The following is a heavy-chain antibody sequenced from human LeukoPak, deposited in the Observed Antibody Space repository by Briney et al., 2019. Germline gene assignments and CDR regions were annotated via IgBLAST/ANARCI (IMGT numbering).Heavy chain of an antibody. CDR2: ISGSGGST. J-gene: IGHJ4*02. Sequence: GGSLRLSCAASGFTFSSYAMSWVRQAPGKGLEWVSAISGSGGSTYYADSVKGRFTISRDNSKNTLYLQMNSLRAEDTAVYHCAKDRYGAAGGGYFDYWGQGTLVTVSS. CDR3: AKDRYGAAGGGYFDY. V-gene: IGHV3-23*01. CDR1: GFTFSSYA. D-gene: IGHD4-17*01.